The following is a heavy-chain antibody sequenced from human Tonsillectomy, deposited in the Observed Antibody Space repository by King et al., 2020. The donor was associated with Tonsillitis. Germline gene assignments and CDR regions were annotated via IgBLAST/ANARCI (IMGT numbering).Heavy chain of an antibody. CDR3: ARASLRYWYVDL. Sequence: VQLVESGGGMVQPGRSLRVSCAASGFTFSNYGMHWVRQAPGKGLEWVSVIWYDGSNKYYADSVRGRFSISRDNSKNTVYLQMNSLRVEDTAVYYCARASLRYWYVDLWGRGTLVTVSS. CDR2: IWYDGSNK. V-gene: IGHV3-33*08. CDR1: GFTFSNYG. J-gene: IGHJ2*01.